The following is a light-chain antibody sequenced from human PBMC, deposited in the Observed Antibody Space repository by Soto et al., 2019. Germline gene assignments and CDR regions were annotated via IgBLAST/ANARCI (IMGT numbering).Light chain of an antibody. J-gene: IGKJ5*01. Sequence: TQSPATLSLSPGDTATLSCXASQSVSSSLAWYQQKPGQAPRLLIYDGSSRATGIPARFSGSGSGTDFTLTISSLEPEDFAVYYCHHRGNGITFGQGTRLEIK. V-gene: IGKV3-11*01. CDR3: HHRGNGIT. CDR1: QSVSSS. CDR2: DGS.